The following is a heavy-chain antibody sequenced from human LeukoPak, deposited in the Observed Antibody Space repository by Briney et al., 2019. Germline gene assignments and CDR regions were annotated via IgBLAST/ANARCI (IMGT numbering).Heavy chain of an antibody. J-gene: IGHJ4*02. D-gene: IGHD2-8*02. V-gene: IGHV1-18*01. CDR2: ISAYNGNT. Sequence: ASVKVSCKASGYAFTSYGIRWVRQAPGQGLEGMGWISAYNGNTNYAQKLQGRVTMTTDTSTSAAYMELRSLRSDDTAVYYCARDTGTPPAPSFDYWGQGTLVTVSS. CDR1: GYAFTSYG. CDR3: ARDTGTPPAPSFDY.